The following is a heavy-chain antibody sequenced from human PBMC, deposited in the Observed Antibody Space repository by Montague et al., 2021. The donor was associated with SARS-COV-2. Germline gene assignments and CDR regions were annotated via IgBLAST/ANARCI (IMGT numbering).Heavy chain of an antibody. CDR1: GGSISSGGYY. CDR2: IYYSRST. D-gene: IGHD3-9*01. Sequence: TLSLTCTVSGGSISSGGYYWSWIRQHPGKGLEWIGYIYYSRSTYYNPSLKSRVTISVDTSKNQFSLKLSSVTAADTAVYYCARVKTPRYYDILTGYSKYYGMDVWGQGTTVTVSS. CDR3: ARVKTPRYYDILTGYSKYYGMDV. J-gene: IGHJ6*02. V-gene: IGHV4-31*03.